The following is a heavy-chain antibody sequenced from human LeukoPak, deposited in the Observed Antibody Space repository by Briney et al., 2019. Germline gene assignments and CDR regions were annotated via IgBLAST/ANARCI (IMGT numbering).Heavy chain of an antibody. CDR1: GYTFTSYY. J-gene: IGHJ4*02. CDR3: AGTLGGGYSSGWFDY. CDR2: INPSGGST. D-gene: IGHD6-19*01. V-gene: IGHV1-46*01. Sequence: ASVKVSCKASGYTFTSYYMHWGRQAPGQGLEWMGIINPSGGSTSYAQKFQGRVTMTRDTSTSTVYMELSSLRSEDTAVYYCAGTLGGGYSSGWFDYWGQGTLVTVSS.